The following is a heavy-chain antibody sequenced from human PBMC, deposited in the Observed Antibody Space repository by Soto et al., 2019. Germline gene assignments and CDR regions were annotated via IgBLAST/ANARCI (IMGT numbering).Heavy chain of an antibody. V-gene: IGHV3-74*01. D-gene: IGHD3-10*01. CDR2: INSDGSST. J-gene: IGHJ6*02. CDR1: GFTFSSYW. CDR3: ARDSVGLWFGELLGTTHYYYGMDV. Sequence: GGSLRLSCAASGFTFSSYWMHWVRQAPGKGLVWVSRINSDGSSTSYADSVKGRFTISRDSAKNTLYLQMNSLRAEDTAVYYCARDSVGLWFGELLGTTHYYYGMDVWAQGTKVTVSS.